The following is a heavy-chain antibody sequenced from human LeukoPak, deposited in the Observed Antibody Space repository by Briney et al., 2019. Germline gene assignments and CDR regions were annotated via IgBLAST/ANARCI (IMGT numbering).Heavy chain of an antibody. V-gene: IGHV1-69*05. CDR1: GGTFTSYA. CDR2: IIPIIGTA. Sequence: SVKLSCKASGGTFTSYAISWVRQAPGQGPEWMGGIIPIIGTANYAQKYQARVTITTNESTSTAYMELSSLRSEDTAVYYCARAGDDYSPDYWGQGTLVTVSS. D-gene: IGHD4-11*01. CDR3: ARAGDDYSPDY. J-gene: IGHJ4*02.